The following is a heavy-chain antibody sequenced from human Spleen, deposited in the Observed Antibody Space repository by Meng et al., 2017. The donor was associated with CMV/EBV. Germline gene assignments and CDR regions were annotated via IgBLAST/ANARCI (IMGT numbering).Heavy chain of an antibody. J-gene: IGHJ4*02. V-gene: IGHV3-20*04. Sequence: GESLKISCAASGFTFDDYDMTWVRQPPGKGPEWVSGINWNGGGTRYADSVKGRFTISRDNAKNTLCLQLSGLRAEDTAVYYCAREAQYGSSSSRFNYWGQGTLVTVSS. CDR3: AREAQYGSSSSRFNY. CDR1: GFTFDDYD. D-gene: IGHD6-6*01. CDR2: INWNGGGT.